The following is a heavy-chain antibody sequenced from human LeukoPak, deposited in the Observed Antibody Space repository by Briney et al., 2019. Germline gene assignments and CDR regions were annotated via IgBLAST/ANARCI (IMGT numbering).Heavy chain of an antibody. CDR2: SYHSGST. CDR1: GYSISSGYY. V-gene: IGHV4-38-2*02. D-gene: IGHD6-6*01. Sequence: SETLSLTCTVSGYSISSGYYWGWIRQPPGKGLEWIGSSYHSGSTYYNPSLKSRVTISVDTSKNQFSLKLSSVPAADPAVYCCARVIAAHSNDPWGQGTLVTVSS. J-gene: IGHJ5*02. CDR3: ARVIAAHSNDP.